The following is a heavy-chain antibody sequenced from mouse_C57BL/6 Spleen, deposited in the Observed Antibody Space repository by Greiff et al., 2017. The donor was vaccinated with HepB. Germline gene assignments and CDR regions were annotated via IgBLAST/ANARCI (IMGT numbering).Heavy chain of an antibody. CDR3: ARSYGNYGMDY. J-gene: IGHJ4*01. CDR1: GYAFSSSW. CDR2: IYPGDGDT. Sequence: VQLQQSGPELVKPGASVKISCKASGYAFSSSWMNWVKQRPGKGLEWIGRIYPGDGDTNYNGKFKGKATLTADKSSSTAYMQLSSLTSEDSAVYFCARSYGNYGMDYWGQGTSVTVSS. V-gene: IGHV1-82*01. D-gene: IGHD2-1*01.